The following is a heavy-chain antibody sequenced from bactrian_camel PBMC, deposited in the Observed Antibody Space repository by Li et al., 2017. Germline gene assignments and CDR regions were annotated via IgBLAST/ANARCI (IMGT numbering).Heavy chain of an antibody. CDR1: GFTFYTYA. J-gene: IGHJ4*01. V-gene: IGHV3S31*01. Sequence: VQLVESGGGSVQPGGSLRLSCAASGFTFYTYAMSWVRQAPGKGLEWVSAVNPGGDSTYYADSVKGRFTISRDNAKNTLYLQLNSLKTDDTAMYYRQMSAFGCGQGTQVTVS. CDR3: QMSAFG. CDR2: VNPGGDST.